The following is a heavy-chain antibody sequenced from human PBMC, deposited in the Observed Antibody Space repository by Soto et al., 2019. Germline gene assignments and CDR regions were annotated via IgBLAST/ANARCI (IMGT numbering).Heavy chain of an antibody. CDR3: ARRAQDGYSSGWYFDY. CDR1: GGSISSSSYS. J-gene: IGHJ4*02. D-gene: IGHD6-19*01. V-gene: IGHV4-39*01. Sequence: SETLSLTCTVSGGSISSSSYSWGWIRQPPGKGLEWIGNIYYSGSTYYNPSLESRVTISVDTSKNQFSLKLSSVTAADTAVYYCARRAQDGYSSGWYFDYWGQGTLVTVSS. CDR2: IYYSGST.